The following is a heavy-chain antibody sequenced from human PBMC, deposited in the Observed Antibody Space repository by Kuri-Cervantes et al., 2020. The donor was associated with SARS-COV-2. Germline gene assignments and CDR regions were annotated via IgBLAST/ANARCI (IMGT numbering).Heavy chain of an antibody. Sequence: ASVKVSCKASGYTFTSYYMHWVRQAPGQGLEWMGWINPNSGGTNYAQKFQGWVTMTRDTSISTAYMELSRLRSDDPAVYYCARDFSGDIVVVPAIWGQGTLVTVSS. D-gene: IGHD2-2*01. J-gene: IGHJ4*02. V-gene: IGHV1-2*04. CDR2: INPNSGGT. CDR1: GYTFTSYY. CDR3: ARDFSGDIVVVPAI.